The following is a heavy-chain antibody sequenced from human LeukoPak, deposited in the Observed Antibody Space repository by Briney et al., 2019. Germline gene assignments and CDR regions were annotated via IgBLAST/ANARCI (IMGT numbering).Heavy chain of an antibody. CDR2: ISYDGSNR. V-gene: IGHV3-30*18. J-gene: IGHJ4*02. Sequence: HPGRSLRLSCAASGFTFSSYGMPWVRQAPGKGLEWVAIISYDGSNRYYADSVKGRFTISRDNSKNTLYLQMNSLSAEDTAVYYCAKEHDYGDYGAYWGQGTLVTVSS. CDR1: GFTFSSYG. CDR3: AKEHDYGDYGAY. D-gene: IGHD4-17*01.